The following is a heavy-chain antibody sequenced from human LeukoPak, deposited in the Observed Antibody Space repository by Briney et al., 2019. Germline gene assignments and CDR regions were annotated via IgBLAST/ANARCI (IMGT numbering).Heavy chain of an antibody. D-gene: IGHD6-19*01. CDR1: GASLSGYY. CDR3: ARGLRTRGWGY. J-gene: IGHJ4*02. Sequence: SETLSLTCAVYGASLSGYYWTWIRQPPGKGLEWIGEVSHRGSTNYTPSLKSRVTVSVDTSKNQFSLRLSSVTAADTAVYYCARGLRTRGWGYWGQGTLVTVSS. V-gene: IGHV4-34*01. CDR2: VSHRGST.